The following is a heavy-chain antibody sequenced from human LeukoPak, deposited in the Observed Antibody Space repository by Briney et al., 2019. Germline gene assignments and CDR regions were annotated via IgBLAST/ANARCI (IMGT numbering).Heavy chain of an antibody. Sequence: GGSLRLSCAASGFTFDDYTMHWVRQAPGKGLEWVSLISWDGGSTYYADSVKGRFTISRDNSKNSLYLQMNSLRTEDTALYYCAKDLGSAYGSGSYAGPNNWGQGTLATVSS. V-gene: IGHV3-43*01. CDR1: GFTFDDYT. D-gene: IGHD3-10*01. CDR2: ISWDGGST. J-gene: IGHJ4*02. CDR3: AKDLGSAYGSGSYAGPNN.